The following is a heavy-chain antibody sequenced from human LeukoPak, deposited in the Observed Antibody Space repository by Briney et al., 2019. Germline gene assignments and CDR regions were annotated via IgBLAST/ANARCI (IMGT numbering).Heavy chain of an antibody. CDR2: INHSGST. Sequence: SETLSLTCAVYGGSFSGYYWSWIRQPPGKGLEWIGEINHSGSTNYNPSLRSRVTISVDTSKNQFSLKLSSVTAADTAVYYCARRKILTGYYRAFVYWGQGTLVTVSS. CDR1: GGSFSGYY. CDR3: ARRKILTGYYRAFVY. J-gene: IGHJ4*02. V-gene: IGHV4-34*01. D-gene: IGHD3-9*01.